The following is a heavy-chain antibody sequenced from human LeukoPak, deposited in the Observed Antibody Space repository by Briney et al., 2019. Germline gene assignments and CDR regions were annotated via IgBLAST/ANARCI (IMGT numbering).Heavy chain of an antibody. D-gene: IGHD1-26*01. V-gene: IGHV4-34*01. J-gene: IGHJ4*02. CDR2: INHSGST. CDR3: ARKGYGGSYGTNY. CDR1: GGSFSGYY. Sequence: SETLSLTCAVYGGSFSGYYWSWIRQPPGKGLEWIGEINHSGSTNYNPSLKSRVTISVDTSKNQFSLKLSSVTAADTAVYYCARKGYGGSYGTNYWGQGTLVTVSS.